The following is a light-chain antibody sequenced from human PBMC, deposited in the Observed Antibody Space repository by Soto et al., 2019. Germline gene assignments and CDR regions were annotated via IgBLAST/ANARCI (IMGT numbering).Light chain of an antibody. V-gene: IGLV2-14*01. CDR1: SSDVGGYNY. CDR2: EVI. J-gene: IGLJ1*01. CDR3: SSYADSDTKV. Sequence: PGQSITISCRGTSSDVGGYNYVSWYQQHPGKAPKLMIYEVIKRPSGVSTRFSGSKSDNTASLTISGLEAEDEAYYYCSSYADSDTKVFGTGTKVTVL.